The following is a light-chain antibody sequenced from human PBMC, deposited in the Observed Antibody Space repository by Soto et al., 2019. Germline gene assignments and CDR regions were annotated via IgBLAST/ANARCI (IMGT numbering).Light chain of an antibody. CDR2: EVS. CDR3: CSYAGSSTFHV. J-gene: IGLJ1*01. Sequence: QSVLTQPASVSGSPGQSITISCTGTSSDVGSYNLVSWHQQHPGKAPKLMIYEVSKRPSGVSNRFSGSKSGNTASLTISGLQAEDEADYYCCSYAGSSTFHVFGTGTKVTVL. CDR1: SSDVGSYNL. V-gene: IGLV2-23*02.